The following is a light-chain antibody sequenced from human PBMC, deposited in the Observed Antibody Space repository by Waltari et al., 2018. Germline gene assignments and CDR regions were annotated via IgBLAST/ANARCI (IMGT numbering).Light chain of an antibody. Sequence: QSALTQPRSVYGSPGQSVAVPCTGTSSDVGAHQYVPWYQQHPGKAPKLIIYDVNKRPSGVPDRFSGSKSGNTASLTISGLQSEDEADYYCCSYAGSYKVLFGGGTKLTVL. CDR2: DVN. CDR3: CSYAGSYKVL. V-gene: IGLV2-11*01. J-gene: IGLJ2*01. CDR1: SSDVGAHQY.